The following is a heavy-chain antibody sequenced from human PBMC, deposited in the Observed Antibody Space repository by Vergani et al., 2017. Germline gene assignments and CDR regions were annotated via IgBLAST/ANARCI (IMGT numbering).Heavy chain of an antibody. CDR1: GGSIRSYY. V-gene: IGHV4-59*01. CDR2: IHYSGST. Sequence: QVQLQESGPGLVKPSETLSLTCTVSGGSIRSYYWSWIRQPPGKGMEWIGYIHYSGSTNYNPSLKSRVTISVDTSKNQFSLKLSSVTAADTAVYYCARAAAGRDWYYYYYMDVWGKGTTVTVSS. J-gene: IGHJ6*03. D-gene: IGHD6-13*01. CDR3: ARAAAGRDWYYYYYMDV.